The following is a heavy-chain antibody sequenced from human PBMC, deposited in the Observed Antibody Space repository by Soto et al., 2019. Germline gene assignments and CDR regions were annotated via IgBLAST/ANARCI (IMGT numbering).Heavy chain of an antibody. J-gene: IGHJ4*02. Sequence: GASVKVSCKASGYTFTSYGSSWVRQAPGQGLESMGWISAYNGNTNYAQKLQGRVTMTTDTSTSTAYMELRSLRSDDTAVYYCASTLQYCTGTSCYPWGRFDYWGQGTLVTVSS. D-gene: IGHD2-2*01. CDR1: GYTFTSYG. CDR3: ASTLQYCTGTSCYPWGRFDY. V-gene: IGHV1-18*01. CDR2: ISAYNGNT.